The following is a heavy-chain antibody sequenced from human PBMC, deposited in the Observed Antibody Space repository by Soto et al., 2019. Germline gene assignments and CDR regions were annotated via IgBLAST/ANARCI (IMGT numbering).Heavy chain of an antibody. J-gene: IGHJ5*02. D-gene: IGHD3-10*01. CDR2: IYWDNDK. CDR3: VSGSFPNWFDP. CDR1: GFSFSTSGVG. V-gene: IGHV2-5*02. Sequence: QITLKESGPTLVNPTQTLTLTCTFSGFSFSTSGVGVGWVRQPPGKALEWLALIYWDNDKRYRPSLRSRLAITKDTSKNQVVLTMTNMDPVDTATYYCVSGSFPNWFDPWGQGTLVTVSS.